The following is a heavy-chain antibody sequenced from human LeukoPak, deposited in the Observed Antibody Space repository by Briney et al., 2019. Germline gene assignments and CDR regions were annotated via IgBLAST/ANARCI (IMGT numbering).Heavy chain of an antibody. J-gene: IGHJ4*02. Sequence: SETLSLTCIVSGGSISSSSYYWGWIRQPPGKGLEWIGNIYYSGDTNYNPSLKTRVTISVDTSKNHFSLKLSSVTAADTAVYYCARGDDFWVGYPFDYWGQGTLVTVSS. V-gene: IGHV4-39*07. D-gene: IGHD3-3*01. CDR1: GGSISSSSYY. CDR3: ARGDDFWVGYPFDY. CDR2: IYYSGDT.